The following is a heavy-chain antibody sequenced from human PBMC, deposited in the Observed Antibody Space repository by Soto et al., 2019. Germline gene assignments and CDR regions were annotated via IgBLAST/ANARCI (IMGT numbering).Heavy chain of an antibody. D-gene: IGHD3-22*01. CDR3: VRDDRSAFDI. Sequence: ELQLVESGGGLVQPGGSLRVSCAASGFNFRSYAFNWIRQAPGKGLEWVSYISVGGGSIFYADSVKGRFTISRDDGQTSVYLQVDTLRGEDTAVYYCVRDDRSAFDIWGQGTLVTVSS. V-gene: IGHV3-48*01. CDR2: ISVGGGSI. CDR1: GFNFRSYA. J-gene: IGHJ3*02.